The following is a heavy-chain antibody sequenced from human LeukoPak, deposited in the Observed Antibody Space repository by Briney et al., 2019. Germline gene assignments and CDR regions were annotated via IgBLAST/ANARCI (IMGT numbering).Heavy chain of an antibody. D-gene: IGHD1-7*01. CDR1: GYTFTSYD. V-gene: IGHV1-8*01. Sequence: ASVKVSCKASGYTFTSYDINWVRQATGQGLEWMGWMSPKSGNTGYAQKFQGRVTMTRSTSISIAYMELSSLRSEDTAVYYCACGITGTTGFDPWGQGTLVTVSS. CDR3: ACGITGTTGFDP. J-gene: IGHJ5*02. CDR2: MSPKSGNT.